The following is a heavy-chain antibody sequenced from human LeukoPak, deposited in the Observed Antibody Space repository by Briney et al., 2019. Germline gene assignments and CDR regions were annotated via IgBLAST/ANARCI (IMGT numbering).Heavy chain of an antibody. Sequence: SETLSLTCTVSGGSISSSSYYWGWIRQPPGKGLEWIGSIYYSGSTYYNPSLKSRVTISVDTSKNQFSLKLSSVTAADTAVYYCARQYYYGSGSPTPYFDYWGQGTLVTVFS. J-gene: IGHJ4*02. CDR2: IYYSGST. D-gene: IGHD3-10*01. CDR1: GGSISSSSYY. V-gene: IGHV4-39*07. CDR3: ARQYYYGSGSPTPYFDY.